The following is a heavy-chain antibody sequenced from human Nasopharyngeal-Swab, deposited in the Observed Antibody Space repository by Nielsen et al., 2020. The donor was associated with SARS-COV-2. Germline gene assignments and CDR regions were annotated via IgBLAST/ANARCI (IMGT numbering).Heavy chain of an antibody. CDR1: GYTSTGHY. CDR2: VKLNNGGT. Sequence: ASVKVSCKASGYTSTGHYIHWLRQAPGQGLEWLGWVKLNNGGTNYAQKFLGRVTMTRDTSINTAYMELSRLTSDDRAVYYCARVLGNDAFDMWGQGTMITVSS. CDR3: ARVLGNDAFDM. J-gene: IGHJ3*02. D-gene: IGHD2-15*01. V-gene: IGHV1-2*02.